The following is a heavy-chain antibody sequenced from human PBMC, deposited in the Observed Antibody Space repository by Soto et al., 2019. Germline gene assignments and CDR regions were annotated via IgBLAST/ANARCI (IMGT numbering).Heavy chain of an antibody. D-gene: IGHD1-26*01. CDR2: IWYDVSNK. J-gene: IGHJ6*02. CDR3: ARDRVRGIIVGATASHYGMDV. V-gene: IGHV3-33*01. Sequence: GGSLRLSCAASGFTFSSYGMHWVRQAPGKGLEWVAVIWYDVSNKYYADSVKGRFTISRDNSKNTLYLQMNSLRAEDTAVYYCARDRVRGIIVGATASHYGMDVWGQGTRVTVSS. CDR1: GFTFSSYG.